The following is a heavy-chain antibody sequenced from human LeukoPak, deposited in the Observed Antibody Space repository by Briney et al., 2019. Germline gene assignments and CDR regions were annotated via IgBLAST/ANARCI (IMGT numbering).Heavy chain of an antibody. J-gene: IGHJ6*02. Sequence: PSETLSLTCTVSGGSISSYYWSWIRQPPGKGLEWIGYIYYSGSTNYNPSLESRVTISVDTSKNQFSLKLSSVAAADTAVYYCARHRLGPYYYGMAVWGQGPTVSVSS. CDR3: ARHRLGPYYYGMAV. D-gene: IGHD3-16*01. V-gene: IGHV4-59*08. CDR1: GGSISSYY. CDR2: IYYSGST.